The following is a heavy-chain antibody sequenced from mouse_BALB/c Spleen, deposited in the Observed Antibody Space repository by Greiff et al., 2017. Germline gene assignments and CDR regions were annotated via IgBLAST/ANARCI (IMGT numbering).Heavy chain of an antibody. CDR2: ISSGGSYT. D-gene: IGHD3-3*01. Sequence: EVKLVESGGDLVKPGGSLKLSCAASGFTFSSYGMSWVRQTPDKRLEWVATISSGGSYTYYPDSVKGRFTISRDNAKNTLYLQMSSLKSEDTAMYYCARGDPFAYWGQGTLVTVSA. J-gene: IGHJ3*01. V-gene: IGHV5-6*02. CDR3: ARGDPFAY. CDR1: GFTFSSYG.